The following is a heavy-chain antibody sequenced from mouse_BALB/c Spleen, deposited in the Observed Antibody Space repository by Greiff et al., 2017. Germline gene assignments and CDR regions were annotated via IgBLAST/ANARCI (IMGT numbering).Heavy chain of an antibody. CDR2: IWAGGST. CDR1: GFSLTSYG. V-gene: IGHV2-9*02. J-gene: IGHJ4*01. D-gene: IGHD2-10*01. CDR3: ARGGPYYGNYGGAMDY. Sequence: QVQLKQSGPGLVAPSQSLSITCTVSGFSLTSYGVHWVRQPPGKGLEWLGVIWAGGSTNYNSALMSRLSISKDNSKSQVFLKMNSLQTDDTAMYYCARGGPYYGNYGGAMDYWGQGTSVTVSS.